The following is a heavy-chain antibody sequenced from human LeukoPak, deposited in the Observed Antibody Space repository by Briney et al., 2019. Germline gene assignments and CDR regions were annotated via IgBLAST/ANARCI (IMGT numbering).Heavy chain of an antibody. CDR2: ISSSSSYI. J-gene: IGHJ6*02. V-gene: IGHV3-21*01. CDR3: ARDADIVVVVAAVLDYYGMDV. D-gene: IGHD2-15*01. Sequence: GGSLRLSCAASGFTFSSYIMNWVRQAPGKGLEWVSSISSSSSYIYYADSVKGRFTISRDNAKNSLYLQMNSLRAEDTAVYYCARDADIVVVVAAVLDYYGMDVWGQGTTVTVSS. CDR1: GFTFSSYI.